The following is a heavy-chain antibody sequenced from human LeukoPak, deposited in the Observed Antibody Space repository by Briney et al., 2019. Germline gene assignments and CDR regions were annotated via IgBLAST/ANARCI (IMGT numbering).Heavy chain of an antibody. CDR2: VYSSGST. J-gene: IGHJ4*02. CDR3: ARYSYGGYYFDY. V-gene: IGHV4-59*01. CDR1: GGSISPYY. D-gene: IGHD5-18*01. Sequence: SETLSLTCTVSGGSISPYYWNWIRQPPGKGLEWIGYVYSSGSTNYNPSLKSRVTISVDTSKNQFSLKLSSVTAADTAVYYCARYSYGGYYFDYWGQGTLVTVSS.